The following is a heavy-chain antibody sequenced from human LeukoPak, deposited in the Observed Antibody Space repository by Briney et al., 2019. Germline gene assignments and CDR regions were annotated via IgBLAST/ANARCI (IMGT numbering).Heavy chain of an antibody. V-gene: IGHV4-34*01. D-gene: IGHD4-17*01. CDR2: INHSGST. Sequence: PSETLSLTCAVYGGSFSGYYWSWIRQPPGKGPEWIGEINHSGSTNYNPSLKSRVTISVDTSKNQFSLKLSSVTAADTAVYYCARRTVSYFDYWGQGTLVTVSS. CDR1: GGSFSGYY. J-gene: IGHJ4*02. CDR3: ARRTVSYFDY.